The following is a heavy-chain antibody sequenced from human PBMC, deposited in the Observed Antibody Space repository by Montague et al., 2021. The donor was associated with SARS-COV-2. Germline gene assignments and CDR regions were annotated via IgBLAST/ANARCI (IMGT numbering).Heavy chain of an antibody. Sequence: SETLSLTCTVSGGSISSSSYYWGWIRQPPGQGLEWIGSIYYSGSTYYNPSLKSRVTISVDTSKNQFSLKLSSVTAADTAVYYCARHPLRYCSSTSCYVGWGQGTLVTVSS. J-gene: IGHJ4*02. D-gene: IGHD2-2*01. CDR2: IYYSGST. V-gene: IGHV4-39*01. CDR3: ARHPLRYCSSTSCYVG. CDR1: GGSISSSSYY.